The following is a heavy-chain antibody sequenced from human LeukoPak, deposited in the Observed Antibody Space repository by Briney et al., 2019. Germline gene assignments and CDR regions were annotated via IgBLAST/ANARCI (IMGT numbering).Heavy chain of an antibody. CDR2: TSDSGGSI. V-gene: IGHV3-23*01. CDR3: ARDHGDYLFDY. Sequence: GGSLRLSCAASGFIFRDYAMSWVRQAPGKGLEWVSATSDSGGSIYYADSVKGRFTISRDNSKNSLYLQMNSLRAEDTAVYYCARDHGDYLFDYWGQGTLVTVSS. CDR1: GFIFRDYA. J-gene: IGHJ4*02. D-gene: IGHD4-17*01.